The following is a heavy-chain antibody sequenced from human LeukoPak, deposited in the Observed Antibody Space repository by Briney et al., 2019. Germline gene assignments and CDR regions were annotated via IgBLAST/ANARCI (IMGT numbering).Heavy chain of an antibody. V-gene: IGHV4-61*02. CDR2: IYTSGST. Sequence: PSETLSLTCTVSGGSISSGTYYWSWIRQPAGKGLEWIGRIYTSGSTNYNPSLKSRVTISVDTSKNQFSLRLNSVTAADTAVYYCARGKSGSYSAFDIWGQGTMVTVSS. CDR3: ARGKSGSYSAFDI. J-gene: IGHJ3*02. CDR1: GGSISSGTYY. D-gene: IGHD1-26*01.